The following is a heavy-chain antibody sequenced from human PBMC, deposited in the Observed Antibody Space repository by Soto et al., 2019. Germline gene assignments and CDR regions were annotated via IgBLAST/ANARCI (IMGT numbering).Heavy chain of an antibody. CDR3: ARLGYCSAGTCYNFDH. V-gene: IGHV4-4*02. CDR1: GGSISTNNW. Sequence: SETLSLTCAVSGGSISTNNWWSWVRQPPGKGLEWIGEIHPRGSTNYNPSLRSRVTMSLDKSKDQFSLRLNSVTAADTAVYYCARLGYCSAGTCYNFDHWGQGTLVTVPQ. CDR2: IHPRGST. D-gene: IGHD2-15*01. J-gene: IGHJ4*02.